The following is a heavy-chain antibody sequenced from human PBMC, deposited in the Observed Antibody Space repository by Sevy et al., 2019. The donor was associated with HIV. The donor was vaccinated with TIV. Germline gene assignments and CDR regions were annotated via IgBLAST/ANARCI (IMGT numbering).Heavy chain of an antibody. CDR1: GYSFTSHW. CDR3: ATSRSGYLDSSGYYIY. J-gene: IGHJ4*01. V-gene: IGHV5-51*01. D-gene: IGHD3-22*01. Sequence: GESLKISCEGSGYSFTSHWIGWVRHMPGKGLEWMGIIYPDDSETRYSPSFQGQVTFSAAKSISTAYLQWSSLKASDTAIYYCATSRSGYLDSSGYYIYWGQGTMVTVSS. CDR2: IYPDDSET.